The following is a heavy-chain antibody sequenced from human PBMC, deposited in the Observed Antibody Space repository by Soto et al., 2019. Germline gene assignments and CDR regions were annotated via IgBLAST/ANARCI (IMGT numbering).Heavy chain of an antibody. CDR1: GGTFSSYA. V-gene: IGHV1-69*05. J-gene: IGHJ6*02. CDR2: IIPIFGTA. D-gene: IGHD2-15*01. CDR3: ARGSGGSSYYYYGMDV. Sequence: QVQLVQSGAEVKKPGSSVKVSCKASGGTFSSYAINWVRQAPGQGLEWMGGIIPIFGTANYAQKFQGRVTITXXDXTXTDYREVGSLRSEDTAVYYCARGSGGSSYYYYGMDVWGQGTTVTVSS.